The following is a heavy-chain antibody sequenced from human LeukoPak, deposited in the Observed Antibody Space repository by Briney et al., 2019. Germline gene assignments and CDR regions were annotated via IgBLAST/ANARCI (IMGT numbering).Heavy chain of an antibody. CDR1: GFTFSAYA. D-gene: IGHD2-2*01. Sequence: GSLRLSCAASGFTFSAYAMHWVRQAPGKGLEWVAVISYDGSNKYYADSVKGRFTISRDNSKNTLYLQMNSLRAEDTAVYYCARGWPYCSSTNCYLYYYYGMDVWGQGTTVTVSS. CDR2: ISYDGSNK. V-gene: IGHV3-30-3*01. J-gene: IGHJ6*02. CDR3: ARGWPYCSSTNCYLYYYYGMDV.